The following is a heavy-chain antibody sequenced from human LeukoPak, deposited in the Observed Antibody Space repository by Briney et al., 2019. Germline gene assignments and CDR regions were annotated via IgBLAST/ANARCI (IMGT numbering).Heavy chain of an antibody. Sequence: PSETLSLTCTVSGGSISSSSYYWGWIRQPPGKGLEWIGSFYYSGSTYYNPSLKSRVTISVDTSKNQFSLKLSSVTAADTAVYYCARGGYSSSSFYYYYMDVWGKGTTVTVSS. D-gene: IGHD6-6*01. CDR2: FYYSGST. V-gene: IGHV4-39*07. CDR3: ARGGYSSSSFYYYYMDV. CDR1: GGSISSSSYY. J-gene: IGHJ6*03.